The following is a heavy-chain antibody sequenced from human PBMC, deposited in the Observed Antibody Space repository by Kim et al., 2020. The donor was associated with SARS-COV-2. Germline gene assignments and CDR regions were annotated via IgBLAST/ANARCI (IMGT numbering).Heavy chain of an antibody. D-gene: IGHD3-16*01. CDR1: GDSFSSHTGA. CDR2: TYYRSKWYY. Sequence: SQTLSLTCAISGDSFSSHTGAWNWIRQSPSRGLEWLGKTYYRSKWYYDYAPSVESRITINSDTSKNQFSLQLSSVTPEDTAVYYCAVEESVGGTFRYWGQGALVTVSS. V-gene: IGHV6-1*01. J-gene: IGHJ4*02. CDR3: AVEESVGGTFRY.